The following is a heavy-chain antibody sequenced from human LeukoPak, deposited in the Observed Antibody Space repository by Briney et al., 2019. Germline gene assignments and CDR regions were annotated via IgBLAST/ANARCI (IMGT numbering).Heavy chain of an antibody. CDR1: GFTFSSYS. J-gene: IGHJ4*02. CDR2: INEDGSDK. D-gene: IGHD3-3*01. CDR3: ASQVTIFGGGKYFDY. V-gene: IGHV3-7*05. Sequence: GGSLRLSCAASGFTFSSYSMNWVRQAPGKGLEWVANINEDGSDKQYVDSVKGRFTISRDNAKNSLYLQMNSLRAEDTAIYYCASQVTIFGGGKYFDYWGQGTLVTVSS.